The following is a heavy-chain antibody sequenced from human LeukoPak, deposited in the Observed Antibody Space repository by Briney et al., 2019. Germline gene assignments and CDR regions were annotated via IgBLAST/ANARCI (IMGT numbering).Heavy chain of an antibody. V-gene: IGHV1-46*01. J-gene: IGHJ4*02. D-gene: IGHD2-2*01. CDR2: INPSGGST. Sequence: GASVKVSCKASGYTFTSYYMHWVRQAPGQGLEWMGIINPSGGSTSYARKFQGRVTMTRDTSTSTVYMELSSLRSEDTAVYYCATLGQLLRSFDYWGQGTLVTVSS. CDR3: ATLGQLLRSFDY. CDR1: GYTFTSYY.